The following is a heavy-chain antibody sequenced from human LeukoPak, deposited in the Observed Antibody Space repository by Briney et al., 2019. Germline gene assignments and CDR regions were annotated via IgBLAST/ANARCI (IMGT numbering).Heavy chain of an antibody. CDR1: GGSISSYY. J-gene: IGHJ5*02. CDR3: ARDWMYYYGSGSYYGSGWFDP. D-gene: IGHD3-10*01. CDR2: IYYSGST. V-gene: IGHV4-59*12. Sequence: ASETLSLTCTVSGGSISSYYWSWIRQPPGKGLEWIGYIYYSGSTNYNPSLKSRVTILVDTSKNQFSLKLSSVTAADTAVYYCARDWMYYYGSGSYYGSGWFDPWGQGTLVTVSS.